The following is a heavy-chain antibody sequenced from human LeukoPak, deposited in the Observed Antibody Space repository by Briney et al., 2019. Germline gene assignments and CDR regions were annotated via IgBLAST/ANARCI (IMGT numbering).Heavy chain of an antibody. J-gene: IGHJ3*02. D-gene: IGHD1-20*01. Sequence: PGGSLRLSCAVSGFTSSTAWLTWVRQAPGKGLEWVSAISGSGGSTYYADSVKGRFTISRDNSKNTLYLQMNSLRAEDTAVYYCAKVGPAEGAAVGSNWNPAPAFDIWGQGTMVTVSS. CDR3: AKVGPAEGAAVGSNWNPAPAFDI. CDR1: GFTSSTAW. V-gene: IGHV3-23*01. CDR2: ISGSGGST.